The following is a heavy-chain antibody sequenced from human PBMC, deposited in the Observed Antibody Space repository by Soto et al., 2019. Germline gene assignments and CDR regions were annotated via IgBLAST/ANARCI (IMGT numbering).Heavy chain of an antibody. CDR3: AKDSGYNYGYFRWFDP. V-gene: IGHV4-59*01. J-gene: IGHJ5*02. D-gene: IGHD5-18*01. CDR2: IFYSGST. Sequence: SETPSLTRTVSGGSISSYYWSWIRQPPGKGLEWIGHIFYSGSTNYHPALKSRVTISVDTSKSQFSLKLSSVTAADTAVYYCAKDSGYNYGYFRWFDPWGQGTLVTVSS. CDR1: GGSISSYY.